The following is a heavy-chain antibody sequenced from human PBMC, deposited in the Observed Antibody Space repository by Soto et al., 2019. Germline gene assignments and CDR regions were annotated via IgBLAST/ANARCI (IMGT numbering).Heavy chain of an antibody. V-gene: IGHV1-3*01. J-gene: IGHJ4*02. D-gene: IGHD3-22*01. CDR2: INAGNGNT. Sequence: QVQLVQSGAEVKKPGASVKVSCKASGYTFTSYAMHWVRQAPGQRLEWMGWINAGNGNTKYSQKFQGRVTITRDTSASTAYMELSSLRSEDTAVYYCARDDYYYYDSSGSICYWGQGTLVTVSS. CDR1: GYTFTSYA. CDR3: ARDDYYYYDSSGSICY.